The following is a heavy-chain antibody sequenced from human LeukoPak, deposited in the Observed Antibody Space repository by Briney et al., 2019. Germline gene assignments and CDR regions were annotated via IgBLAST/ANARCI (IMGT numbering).Heavy chain of an antibody. D-gene: IGHD3-10*02. CDR1: GFTFDDYT. CDR2: ISWDGGST. J-gene: IGHJ3*02. Sequence: GGSLRLSCAASGFTFDDYTMHWVRQAPGKGLEWVSLISWDGGSTYYADSVKGRFTISRDNSKNSLYLQMNSLRTEDTALYYCAKVRPAITTFGAFDIWGQGTMVTVSS. CDR3: AKVRPAITTFGAFDI. V-gene: IGHV3-43*01.